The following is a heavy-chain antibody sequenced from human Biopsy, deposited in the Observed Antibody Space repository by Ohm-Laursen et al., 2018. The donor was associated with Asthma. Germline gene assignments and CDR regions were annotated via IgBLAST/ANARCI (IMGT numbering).Heavy chain of an antibody. J-gene: IGHJ4*02. D-gene: IGHD3-22*01. CDR3: ARAQDYYDSRGYYRSFDY. V-gene: IGHV4-31*03. Sequence: SHTLSLTCTVPYGSITCGGYYWTWIRQHPGKGPEWNGFIYYSGSTYYNPSLKSRVSISIDTSKNQFSLKLSSVTAADTAVYYCARAQDYYDSRGYYRSFDYWGQGTLVTVSS. CDR2: IYYSGST. CDR1: YGSITCGGYY.